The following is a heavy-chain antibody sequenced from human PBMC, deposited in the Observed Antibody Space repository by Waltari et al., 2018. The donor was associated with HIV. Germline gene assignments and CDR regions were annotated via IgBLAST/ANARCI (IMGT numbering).Heavy chain of an antibody. CDR1: GGSISSGRYY. CDR2: IYSRGST. J-gene: IGHJ6*02. CDR3: ARDSSDYYYGLDV. V-gene: IGHV4-61*02. D-gene: IGHD6-6*01. Sequence: QVKLQESGPGLVKPSQTLYLTCTVSGGSISSGRYYWSWVRQPAGKGLQWIGRIYSRGSTNYNPSLKSRVTISADTSKNQFSLKLNSVTAADTAVYFCARDSSDYYYGLDVWGQGTTVTVSS.